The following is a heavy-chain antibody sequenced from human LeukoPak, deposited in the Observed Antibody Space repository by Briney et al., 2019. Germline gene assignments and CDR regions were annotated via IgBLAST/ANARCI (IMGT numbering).Heavy chain of an antibody. CDR1: GYSFTNYW. CDR2: IYPGDSDT. D-gene: IGHD5-18*01. V-gene: IGHV5-51*01. J-gene: IGHJ5*02. Sequence: GESLKISCEASGYSFTNYWIAWVRQMPGKGLEWMGIIYPGDSDTRYSPSFQGQVTISADKSISTAYLQWSSLKASDTAMYYCARGEGYSYGFRWFDPWGQGTLVTVSS. CDR3: ARGEGYSYGFRWFDP.